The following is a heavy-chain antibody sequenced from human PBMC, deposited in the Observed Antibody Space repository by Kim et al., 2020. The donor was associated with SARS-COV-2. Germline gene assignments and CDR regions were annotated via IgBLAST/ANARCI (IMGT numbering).Heavy chain of an antibody. CDR1: GGSFSGYY. CDR3: ARGGSGSSWFDYYYYGMDV. Sequence: SETLSLTCAVYGGSFSGYYWSWIRQPPGKGLEWIGEINHSGSTNYNPSLKSRVTISVDTSKNQFSLKLSSVTAADTAVYYCARGGSGSSWFDYYYYGMDVWGQGTTVTVSS. J-gene: IGHJ6*02. D-gene: IGHD6-13*01. V-gene: IGHV4-34*01. CDR2: INHSGST.